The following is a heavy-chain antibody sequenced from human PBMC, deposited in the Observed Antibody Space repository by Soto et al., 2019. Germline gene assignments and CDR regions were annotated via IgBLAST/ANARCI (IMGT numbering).Heavy chain of an antibody. D-gene: IGHD2-8*02. J-gene: IGHJ4*02. CDR3: ARHSYWSFDY. V-gene: IGHV3-7*01. Sequence: EVQLVESGGGLVQPGGSLRLSCAASGFTFSSNWMSWVRQAPGKGLEWVANINQDGSEKYYVDSVRGRFTMSRDNAKNSLYLQMDSLTAEDTAVYYCARHSYWSFDYWDQGTLVTVSS. CDR1: GFTFSSNW. CDR2: INQDGSEK.